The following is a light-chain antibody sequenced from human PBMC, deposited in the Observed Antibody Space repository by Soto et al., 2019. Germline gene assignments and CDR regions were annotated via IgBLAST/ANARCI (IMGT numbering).Light chain of an antibody. CDR2: DGS. V-gene: IGKV1-5*01. J-gene: IGKJ1*01. CDR1: RSVAGR. Sequence: DIPMTQSPSTLSASIGDRVTITCRASRSVAGRLAWYQQKPGKAPKVLIFDGSTLRAGVPSRFSGSGSGTEFSLTISSLQPDDCATYYCQQCSTAPVTFGQGANVEVK. CDR3: QQCSTAPVT.